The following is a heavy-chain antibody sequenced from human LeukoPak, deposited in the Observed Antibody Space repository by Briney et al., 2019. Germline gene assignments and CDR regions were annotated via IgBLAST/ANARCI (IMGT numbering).Heavy chain of an antibody. Sequence: GGSLRLSCAASGFTFSSYAMHWVRQAPGKGLEWVAVISYDGSNKYYADSVKGRFTISRDSSKNTLYLQMNSLRAEDTAVYYCARAVGLYCSSTSCYPGWFDPWGQGTLVTVSS. J-gene: IGHJ5*02. CDR1: GFTFSSYA. CDR3: ARAVGLYCSSTSCYPGWFDP. D-gene: IGHD2-2*01. CDR2: ISYDGSNK. V-gene: IGHV3-30-3*01.